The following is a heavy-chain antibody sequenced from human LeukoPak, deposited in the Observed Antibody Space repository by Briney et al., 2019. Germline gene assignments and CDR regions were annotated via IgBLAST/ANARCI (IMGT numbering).Heavy chain of an antibody. Sequence: PGGSLRLSCAASGFTFSSYWTSWVRQAPGKGLEWVANIKQDGSEKYYVDSVKGRFTISRDNAKNSLYLQMNSLRAEDTAVYYCAREKTTDYYYYMDVWGKGTTVTVSS. CDR3: AREKTTDYYYYMDV. J-gene: IGHJ6*03. CDR1: GFTFSSYW. D-gene: IGHD4-11*01. V-gene: IGHV3-7*01. CDR2: IKQDGSEK.